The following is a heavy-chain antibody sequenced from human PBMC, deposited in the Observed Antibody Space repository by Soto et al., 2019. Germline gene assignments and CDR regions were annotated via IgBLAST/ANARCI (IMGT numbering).Heavy chain of an antibody. Sequence: HVQLVESGGGLVKPGGSLRLSCAASGFTFSDYYMSWIRQAPGKGLEWVSYISSSGSTIYYADSVKGRFTISRDNAKNSLYLQMNSLRAEDTAVYYCASLLLLAYCGGDCSDVDYWGQGTLVTVSS. CDR1: GFTFSDYY. J-gene: IGHJ4*02. V-gene: IGHV3-11*01. CDR2: ISSSGSTI. CDR3: ASLLLLAYCGGDCSDVDY. D-gene: IGHD2-21*02.